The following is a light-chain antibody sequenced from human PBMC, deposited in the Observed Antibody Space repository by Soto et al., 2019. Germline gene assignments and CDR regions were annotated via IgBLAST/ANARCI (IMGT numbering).Light chain of an antibody. J-gene: IGLJ1*01. Sequence: QSVLTQPPSVSGAPGQRVTISCTGSSSNIGAGYDVHWYQQLPGTAPKLLIYGNSNRPSGVPDRFSGSKSGTSASLAITGLQAEDEADYYCQSYDSSRPPSYVFGTGTKLTVL. CDR1: SSNIGAGYD. CDR3: QSYDSSRPPSYV. V-gene: IGLV1-40*01. CDR2: GNS.